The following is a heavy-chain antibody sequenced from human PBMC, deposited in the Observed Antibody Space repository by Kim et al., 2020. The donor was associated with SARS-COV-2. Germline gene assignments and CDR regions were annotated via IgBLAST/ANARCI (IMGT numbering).Heavy chain of an antibody. CDR2: INPSGRT. V-gene: IGHV4-34*01. Sequence: SETLSLTCAVYGGSFSDYYWRWIRQAPGKGLEWIGEINPSGRTKYNPSLKSRVTISVDTSKNQFSLKLSSVTAAATAVYYCARPPSVSIEYFQHWSQVTL. CDR1: GGSFSDYY. J-gene: IGHJ1*01. CDR3: ARPPSVSIEYFQH.